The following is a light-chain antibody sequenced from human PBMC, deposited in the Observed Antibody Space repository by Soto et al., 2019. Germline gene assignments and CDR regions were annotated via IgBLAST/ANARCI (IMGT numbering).Light chain of an antibody. CDR3: SSYAGSNIYV. V-gene: IGLV2-8*01. CDR2: EIN. CDR1: SSDVGAFNY. Sequence: SALTQPPSASGSPGQSVTISCTGTSSDVGAFNYVSWYQQHPGKAPKLMIFEINKRPSGVPDRFSGSKSGNTASLTVSGLQAEDEADYYCSSYAGSNIYVFGGGTQLTVL. J-gene: IGLJ7*01.